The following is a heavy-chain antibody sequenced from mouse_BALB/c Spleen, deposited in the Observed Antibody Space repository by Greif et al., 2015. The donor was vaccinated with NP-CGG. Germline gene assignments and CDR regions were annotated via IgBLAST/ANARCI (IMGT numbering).Heavy chain of an antibody. CDR1: GYTFTSYW. D-gene: IGHD2-14*01. CDR3: AREVRRFDY. Sequence: DLVKPGASVKLSCKVSGYTFTSYWINWIKQRPGQGLEWIGRIAPGSDSTYYNEMFKGKATLTVDTSSSTAYIQLSSLSSEDSAVYFCAREVRRFDYWGQGTTLTVSS. CDR2: IAPGSDST. V-gene: IGHV1S41*01. J-gene: IGHJ2*01.